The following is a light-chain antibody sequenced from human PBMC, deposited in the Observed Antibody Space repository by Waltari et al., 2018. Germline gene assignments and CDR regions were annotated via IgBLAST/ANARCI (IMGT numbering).Light chain of an antibody. CDR2: DVS. V-gene: IGLV2-14*01. CDR3: SSYITSSTL. J-gene: IGLJ2*01. CDR1: SSDVGYNY. Sequence: QSALTQPASVSGSPGQSITISCTGTSSDVGYNYVSWYQQFPGKAPKLVIYDVSHRPPGVSNRFSGSKSGNTASLTISGLQAEDEADYLCSSYITSSTLFGGGTKLTVL.